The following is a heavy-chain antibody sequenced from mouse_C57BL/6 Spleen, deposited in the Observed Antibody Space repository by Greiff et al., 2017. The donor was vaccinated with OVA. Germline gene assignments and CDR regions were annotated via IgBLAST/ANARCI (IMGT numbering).Heavy chain of an antibody. CDR2: IDPSDSET. CDR3: TREDYGMRFDY. CDR1: GYTFTSYW. D-gene: IGHD1-1*01. Sequence: QVQLQQPGAELVRPGSSVKLSCKASGYTFTSYWMHWVKQRPIQGLEWIGNIDPSDSETHYNHKFKDQVTLTVDKSSSTDYMQLSSLTSEDSAVYCGTREDYGMRFDYWGQGTLVTVSA. J-gene: IGHJ3*01. V-gene: IGHV1-52*01.